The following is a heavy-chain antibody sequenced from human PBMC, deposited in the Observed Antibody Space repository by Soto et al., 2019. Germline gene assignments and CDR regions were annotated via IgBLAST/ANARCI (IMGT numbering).Heavy chain of an antibody. J-gene: IGHJ5*02. V-gene: IGHV4-34*01. CDR3: ARGIENCISTSCYLGTWFDP. D-gene: IGHD2-2*01. CDR1: GGSFSGYY. Sequence: PSETLSLTCAVYGGSFSGYYWSWIRQPPGKGLEWIGEINHSGSTNYNPSLKSRVTISVDTSKNQFSLKLSSVTAADTAVYYCARGIENCISTSCYLGTWFDPWGQGTLVTVSS. CDR2: INHSGST.